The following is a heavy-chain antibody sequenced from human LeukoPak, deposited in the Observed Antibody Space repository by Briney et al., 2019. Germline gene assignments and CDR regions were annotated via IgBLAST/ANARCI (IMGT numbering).Heavy chain of an antibody. V-gene: IGHV3-30-3*01. CDR3: ARDLPPLDY. CDR2: TSYDETNK. Sequence: GGSLRLSCAASGFTFSTFAMHWVRQAPGKGLEWVALTSYDETNKRYADSVKGRYTISRDNSKNTLYLQMNNLRVEDTAVYYCARDLPPLDYWGQGILVTVSS. CDR1: GFTFSTFA. J-gene: IGHJ4*02.